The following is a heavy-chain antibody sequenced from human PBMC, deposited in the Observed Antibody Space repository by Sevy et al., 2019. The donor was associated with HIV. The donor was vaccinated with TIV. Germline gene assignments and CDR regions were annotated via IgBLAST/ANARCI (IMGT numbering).Heavy chain of an antibody. Sequence: SETLSLTCTVSGGSINSGAYYWSWIRQHPGKGLEWIGYIYYSGTTYYNPSLKSRVTISVDMSKDQFSPKLSSVTAADTAVYYCARGFDSSGYYWGVGAFDIWGQGTMVTVSS. V-gene: IGHV4-31*03. D-gene: IGHD3-22*01. CDR3: ARGFDSSGYYWGVGAFDI. J-gene: IGHJ3*02. CDR1: GGSINSGAYY. CDR2: IYYSGTT.